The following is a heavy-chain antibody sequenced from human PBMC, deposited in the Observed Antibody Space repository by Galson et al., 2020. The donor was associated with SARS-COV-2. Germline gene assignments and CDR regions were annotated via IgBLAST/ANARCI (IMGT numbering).Heavy chain of an antibody. CDR3: ARDKWELPGYYYYGMDV. J-gene: IGHJ6*02. CDR2: INPSGGST. CDR1: GYTFTSYY. V-gene: IGHV1-46*03. D-gene: IGHD1-26*01. Sequence: ASVKVSCKASGYTFTSYYMHWVRQAPGQGLEWMGIINPSGGSTSYAQKFQGRVTMTRDTSTSTVYMELSSLRSEDTAVYYCARDKWELPGYYYYGMDVWGQGTTVTVSS.